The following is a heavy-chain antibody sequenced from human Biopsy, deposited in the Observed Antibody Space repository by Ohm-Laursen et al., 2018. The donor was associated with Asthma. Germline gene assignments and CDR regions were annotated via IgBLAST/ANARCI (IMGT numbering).Heavy chain of an antibody. CDR2: IYYSGTT. CDR1: SGSGGYMRSGNYY. J-gene: IGHJ6*02. Sequence: GTLSLTCSLSSGSGGYMRSGNYYWGWIRQPPGKGLEWIGGIYYSGTTYYKPSLESRVTVSADTSKKQFSLKLTSVTAADTAVYYCVRGSSSWHHGPFHYYYGLDVWGQGTTATVSS. D-gene: IGHD6-13*01. CDR3: VRGSSSWHHGPFHYYYGLDV. V-gene: IGHV4-39*01.